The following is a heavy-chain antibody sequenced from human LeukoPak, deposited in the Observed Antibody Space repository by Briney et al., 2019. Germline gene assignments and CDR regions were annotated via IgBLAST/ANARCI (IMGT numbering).Heavy chain of an antibody. CDR3: ARVSCGGDCFSATNAFDI. CDR1: GGPISSYY. CDR2: IRYSGST. J-gene: IGHJ3*02. V-gene: IGHV4-59*01. Sequence: PSETLSLTCSVSGGPISSYYWSWIRQPPGKGLEWIGDIRYSGSTNYNPSLKSRVTISVDTSKNQFSLKLSSVTAADTAVHYCARVSCGGDCFSATNAFDIWGQGTVVTVSS. D-gene: IGHD2-21*02.